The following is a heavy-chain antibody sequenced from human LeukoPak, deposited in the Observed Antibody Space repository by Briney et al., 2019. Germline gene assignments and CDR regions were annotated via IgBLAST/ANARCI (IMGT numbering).Heavy chain of an antibody. D-gene: IGHD6-13*01. Sequence: PSETLSLTCTVSGGSISSSNYYWGWTRQPPGKGLEYIGSIYYSGSTFYNPSLKSRVTISIDTSKNQFSLKLSSVTAADTAVYYCARGGGRGAAAVWGQGTLVTVSS. CDR3: ARGGGRGAAAV. J-gene: IGHJ4*02. V-gene: IGHV4-39*07. CDR1: GGSISSSNYY. CDR2: IYYSGST.